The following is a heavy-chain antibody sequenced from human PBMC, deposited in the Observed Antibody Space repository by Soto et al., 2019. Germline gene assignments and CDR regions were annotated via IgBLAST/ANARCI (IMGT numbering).Heavy chain of an antibody. CDR2: IIAILGLA. V-gene: IGHV1-69*01. Sequence: QVQLVQSGAEVKKPGSSVKVSCKASGSALSSYDINWVRQAPGQGLEWMGGIIAILGLASYADRFQGRVRITADESTSTAHMELCSWRSAGAAVLYRASERGGMSGPGSASWGQGTLVTVSS. CDR1: GSALSSYD. D-gene: IGHD3-10*01. J-gene: IGHJ5*02. CDR3: ASERGGMSGPGSAS.